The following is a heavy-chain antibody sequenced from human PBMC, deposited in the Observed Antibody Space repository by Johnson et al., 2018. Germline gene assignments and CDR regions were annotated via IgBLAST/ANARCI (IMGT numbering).Heavy chain of an antibody. CDR3: TTGAISGVIYREFFQH. V-gene: IGHV3-23*01. J-gene: IGHJ1*01. CDR2: ITATGIGT. Sequence: VQLQQSGGGLVQPGGSLRLSCAASGFTFSNFAMSWVRQTPGKGLEFVSAITATGIGTYYVDSVKGRFTIYRDNSKNTLYLQMNSLRAEDSAMYYCTTGAISGVIYREFFQHWGQGTLVTVSS. CDR1: GFTFSNFA. D-gene: IGHD3-10*01.